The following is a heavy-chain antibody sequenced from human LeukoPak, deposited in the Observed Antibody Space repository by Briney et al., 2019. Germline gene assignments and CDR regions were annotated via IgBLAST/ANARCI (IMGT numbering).Heavy chain of an antibody. J-gene: IGHJ6*04. Sequence: AETLSLTCTASGCSISRYYWSWIRQPPGKGLEWIGCIYYSGSTNYNPSLKSRVTISVGTSKNQSSLKMSSVTAADTAVYYCARVRREEQLWPPRYYYYGMDVWGKGTTVTVSS. CDR3: ARVRREEQLWPPRYYYYGMDV. CDR2: IYYSGST. V-gene: IGHV4-59*01. D-gene: IGHD5-18*01. CDR1: GCSISRYY.